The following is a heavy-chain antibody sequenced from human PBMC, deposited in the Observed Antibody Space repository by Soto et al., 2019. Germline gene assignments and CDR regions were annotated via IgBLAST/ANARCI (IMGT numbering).Heavy chain of an antibody. Sequence: EVQLLESGGGLVQPGGCLRLSCAASGFTFSTYAMSWVRQAPGKGLEWVSTIDNSGGITYYADSVKGRFTISRDNSKNTLYLQMNSLRAEDTAVYYCAKGGYNYGFLFDCWGQGTLVTVSS. V-gene: IGHV3-23*05. CDR1: GFTFSTYA. CDR2: IDNSGGIT. J-gene: IGHJ4*02. CDR3: AKGGYNYGFLFDC. D-gene: IGHD5-18*01.